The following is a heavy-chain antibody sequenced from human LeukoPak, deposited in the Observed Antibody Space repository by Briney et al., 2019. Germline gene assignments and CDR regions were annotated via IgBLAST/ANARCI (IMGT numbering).Heavy chain of an antibody. D-gene: IGHD6-13*01. CDR2: INGNGGST. CDR3: ARDSRVAAAGTLGTFDY. Sequence: GGSLRLSCAASGFTFDDYGMSWVRQAPGEGLEWVSGINGNGGSTVYADSVKGRFTVSRDNAKNSLYLQMNSLRAEDTALYYCARDSRVAAAGTLGTFDYWGQGTLVTVSS. J-gene: IGHJ4*02. V-gene: IGHV3-20*04. CDR1: GFTFDDYG.